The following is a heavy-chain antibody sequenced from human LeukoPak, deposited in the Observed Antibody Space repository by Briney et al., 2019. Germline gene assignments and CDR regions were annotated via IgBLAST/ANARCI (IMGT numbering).Heavy chain of an antibody. J-gene: IGHJ4*02. D-gene: IGHD3-3*01. V-gene: IGHV3-74*01. CDR3: VRGLQEWALRRDY. CDR2: INTDGSST. Sequence: GGSLRLSCAASGFTFNNYWMHWVRHAPGKGLVWVSRINTDGSSTNYADSVEGRFTISRDNAKNTLFLYMNSLRVEDTAVYYCVRGLQEWALRRDYWGQGTLVTVSS. CDR1: GFTFNNYW.